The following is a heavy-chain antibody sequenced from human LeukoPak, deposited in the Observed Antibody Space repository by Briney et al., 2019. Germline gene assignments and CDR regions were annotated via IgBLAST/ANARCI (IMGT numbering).Heavy chain of an antibody. V-gene: IGHV1-46*01. Sequence: ASVKVSCKASGYTFTSYYMHWVREAPGQGLEWMGIINPSGGSTSYAQKFQGRVTMTRDTSTSTVYMELSSLRSEDTAVYYCARAGRAAGLEYWGQGTLVTVSS. D-gene: IGHD6-13*01. CDR1: GYTFTSYY. CDR3: ARAGRAAGLEY. CDR2: INPSGGST. J-gene: IGHJ4*02.